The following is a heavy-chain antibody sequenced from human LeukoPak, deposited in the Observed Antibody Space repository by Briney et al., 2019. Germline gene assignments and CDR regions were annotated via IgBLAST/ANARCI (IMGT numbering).Heavy chain of an antibody. D-gene: IGHD4-17*01. CDR3: ARDSGRDYGDSSAFDI. CDR1: GYSFILYG. Sequence: ASVKVSCKTSGYSFILYGISWVRQAPGQGPEWMGWISTSTGDTKYTQKFQGRVTLTTDTSTSTAYMELSSLRSDDTAVYYCARDSGRDYGDSSAFDIWGQGTMVTVSS. CDR2: ISTSTGDT. V-gene: IGHV1-18*01. J-gene: IGHJ3*02.